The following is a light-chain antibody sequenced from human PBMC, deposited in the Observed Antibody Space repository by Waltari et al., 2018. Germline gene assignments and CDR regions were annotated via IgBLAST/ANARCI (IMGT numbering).Light chain of an antibody. V-gene: IGKV4-1*01. CDR2: WAS. CDR1: RSVLYNSNNKNS. Sequence: EIVMTQSPDSLAVSLGERAAINCKSSRSVLYNSNNKNSLAWYQQKPRQPPKRLINWASSRESGVPYRFSGGGSGTDFTLTISSLQAEDVAVYYCQQYYSSPISFGQGTRLEIK. CDR3: QQYYSSPIS. J-gene: IGKJ5*01.